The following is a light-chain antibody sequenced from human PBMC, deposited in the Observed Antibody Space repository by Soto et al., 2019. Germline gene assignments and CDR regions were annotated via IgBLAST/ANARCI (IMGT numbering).Light chain of an antibody. CDR2: TAS. CDR1: QGISNY. Sequence: DIQMTQSPSSLSASVGDRVTIACRASQGISNYLAWYQQKPGKVPKLLICTASTLQSGVPSRFIGSGSGTDFTLTISRLQPEDVATYYCQNYNSAPQLTFGGGTKVEI. CDR3: QNYNSAPQLT. V-gene: IGKV1-27*01. J-gene: IGKJ4*01.